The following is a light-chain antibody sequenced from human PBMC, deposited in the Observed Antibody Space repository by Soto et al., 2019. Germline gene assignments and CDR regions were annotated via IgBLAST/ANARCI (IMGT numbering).Light chain of an antibody. J-gene: IGKJ4*01. Sequence: DIQMTQSPSSLAASVGDRVTITCRASQSISSWLAWYQQKPGKAPKLLIYKASTLETGVPSRFSGSASGTEFTLTISSLQPDDFATYYCQQHANYPITFGGGTKVDI. CDR2: KAS. CDR1: QSISSW. CDR3: QQHANYPIT. V-gene: IGKV1-5*03.